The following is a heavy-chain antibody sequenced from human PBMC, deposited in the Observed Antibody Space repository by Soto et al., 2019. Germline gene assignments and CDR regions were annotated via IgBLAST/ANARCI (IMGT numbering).Heavy chain of an antibody. D-gene: IGHD3-10*01. CDR3: AKDFYTDRTGSYLGFDY. Sequence: QVQLVESGGGVVQPGRSLRLSCATSGFTFSAYGIHWVRQAPGQGLEWVAVISYDGNNRYYADSVKGRFTISRDNSQNTVYLQMDSLTTEDTALYYCAKDFYTDRTGSYLGFDYWGQGTLVTVSS. CDR2: ISYDGNNR. CDR1: GFTFSAYG. V-gene: IGHV3-30*19. J-gene: IGHJ4*02.